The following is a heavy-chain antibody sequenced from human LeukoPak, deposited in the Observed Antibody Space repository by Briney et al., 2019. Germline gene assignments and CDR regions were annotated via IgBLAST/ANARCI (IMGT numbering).Heavy chain of an antibody. V-gene: IGHV1-18*01. Sequence: GASVKVSCKASGYTFSRYAITWVRQAPGQGLEWMGWISAYNGNTNYAQNLQGRVTMTTETSTSTAYMDLRSLRSDDTAVYYCARPLYYDSTGYHQYYFDHWGQGTLVTVSS. CDR1: GYTFSRYA. CDR3: ARPLYYDSTGYHQYYFDH. CDR2: ISAYNGNT. J-gene: IGHJ4*02. D-gene: IGHD3-22*01.